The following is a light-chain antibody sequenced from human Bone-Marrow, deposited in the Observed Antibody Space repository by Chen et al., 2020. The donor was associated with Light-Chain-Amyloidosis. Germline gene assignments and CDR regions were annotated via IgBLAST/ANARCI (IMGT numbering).Light chain of an antibody. J-gene: IGKJ3*01. CDR2: WAS. CDR3: QQYYSTPLFT. CDR1: QSVLYSSNNKNY. V-gene: IGKV4-1*01. Sequence: DIVMTQSPDSLAVSLGERATINCKSSQSVLYSSNNKNYLAWYQQKPGQPPKLLIYWASTRESGVPDRFSGSGSGTDFTLTISSLQAEDLAVSYCQQYYSTPLFTFGPGTKVDI.